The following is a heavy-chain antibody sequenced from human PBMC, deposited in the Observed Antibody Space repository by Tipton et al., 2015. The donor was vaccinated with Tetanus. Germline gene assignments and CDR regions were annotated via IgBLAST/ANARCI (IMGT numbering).Heavy chain of an antibody. J-gene: IGHJ5*01. D-gene: IGHD3-16*01. CDR2: IKQDGSEK. Sequence: SLRLSCAASGFTFSSYWMNWVRQAPGKGLEWVANIKQDGSEKYYVDSVKGRFTISRDNAKNSLFLQMDYLRAEDTAVYYCARAPDYLFWVDSWRHGTMVAVSS. CDR3: ARAPDYLFWVDS. CDR1: GFTFSSYW. V-gene: IGHV3-7*04.